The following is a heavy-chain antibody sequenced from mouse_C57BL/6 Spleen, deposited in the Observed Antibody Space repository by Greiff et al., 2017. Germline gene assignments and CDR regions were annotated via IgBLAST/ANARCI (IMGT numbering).Heavy chain of an antibody. Sequence: VQLKESGPELVKPGASVKIPCKASGYTFTDYNMDWVKQSHGKSLEWIGDINPNNGGTIYNQKFKGKATLTVDKSSSTAYMELRSLTSEDTAVYYCARKFDGYYPYWYFDVWGTGTTVTVSS. CDR1: GYTFTDYN. CDR2: INPNNGGT. D-gene: IGHD2-3*01. J-gene: IGHJ1*03. V-gene: IGHV1-18*01. CDR3: ARKFDGYYPYWYFDV.